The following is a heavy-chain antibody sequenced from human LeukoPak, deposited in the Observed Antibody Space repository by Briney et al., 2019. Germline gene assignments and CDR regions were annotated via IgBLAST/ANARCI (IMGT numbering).Heavy chain of an antibody. V-gene: IGHV3-48*03. D-gene: IGHD6-19*01. CDR1: GFTFNNYE. CDR3: ARQAYGSGWF. J-gene: IGHJ4*02. Sequence: GGSLRLSCSASGFTFNNYEMSWVRPAPGKGLEWVSYISSSGSISYYSDSVKGRFTISRDNAKNSVSLQMNTLRAEDTGVYYCARQAYGSGWFWGQGTLVSVSS. CDR2: ISSSGSIS.